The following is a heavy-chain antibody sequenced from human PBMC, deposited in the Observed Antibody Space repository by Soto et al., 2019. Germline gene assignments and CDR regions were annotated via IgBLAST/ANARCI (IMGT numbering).Heavy chain of an antibody. Sequence: PSETLSLTCTVSGGSISSGGYYWSWIRQHPGKGLEWIGYIYYSGSTYYNPSLKSRVTISVDTSKNQFSLKLSSVTAADTAVYYCARHSKSWFDPWGQGTLVTVSS. CDR3: ARHSKSWFDP. J-gene: IGHJ5*02. CDR1: GGSISSGGYY. V-gene: IGHV4-31*03. D-gene: IGHD4-4*01. CDR2: IYYSGST.